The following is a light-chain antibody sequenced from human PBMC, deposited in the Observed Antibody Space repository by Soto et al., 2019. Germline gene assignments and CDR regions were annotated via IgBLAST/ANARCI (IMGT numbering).Light chain of an antibody. Sequence: EISMTQSPATLSVSPGERVTLSCRASQTISSNLAWYQQKPGQAPRLLIYGSSIRATGISARFSGSGSGTEFTLTISSLQSEDLAVYYCQQYNNWPRAFGQGTKV. J-gene: IGKJ1*01. CDR3: QQYNNWPRA. CDR2: GSS. CDR1: QTISSN. V-gene: IGKV3-15*01.